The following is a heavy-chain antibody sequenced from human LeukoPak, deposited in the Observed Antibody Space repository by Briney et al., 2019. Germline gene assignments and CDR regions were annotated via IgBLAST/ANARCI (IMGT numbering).Heavy chain of an antibody. D-gene: IGHD3-10*01. J-gene: IGHJ4*02. CDR1: GGSFSGYY. CDR2: INHSGST. CDR3: AADYGSGMTDY. Sequence: SETLSLTCAVYGGSFSGYYWSWIRQPPGKGLEWIGEINHSGSTNYNPSLKSRVTISVDTSKNQFSLKLSSVTAADTAVYYCAADYGSGMTDYWGQGTLVTVSS. V-gene: IGHV4-34*01.